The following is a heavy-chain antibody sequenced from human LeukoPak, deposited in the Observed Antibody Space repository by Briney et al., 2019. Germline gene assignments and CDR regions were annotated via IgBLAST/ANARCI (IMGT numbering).Heavy chain of an antibody. CDR2: ISNDGSST. V-gene: IGHV3-74*01. J-gene: IGHJ4*02. Sequence: GGSLRLSCAASEFTFSSYRMHWVRQAPGKGLVWVSRISNDGSSTSYAESVKGRFTISRDNAKNTLYLQMNSLRAEDTALYYCARGVSVLGNDYWGQGTLVTVSS. CDR1: EFTFSSYR. CDR3: ARGVSVLGNDY. D-gene: IGHD3-10*02.